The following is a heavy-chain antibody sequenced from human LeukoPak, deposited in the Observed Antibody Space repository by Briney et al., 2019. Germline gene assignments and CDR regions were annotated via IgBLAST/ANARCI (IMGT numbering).Heavy chain of an antibody. Sequence: GGSLRLSCAASGFTFDDYAMHWVRQAPGKGLEWVSGISWNSGSIGYADSVKGRFTISRDNAKNSLYLQMNSLRAEDTAVYYCARDGGPYYYDSRFDYWGQGTLVTVSS. D-gene: IGHD3-22*01. V-gene: IGHV3-9*01. CDR2: ISWNSGSI. J-gene: IGHJ4*02. CDR3: ARDGGPYYYDSRFDY. CDR1: GFTFDDYA.